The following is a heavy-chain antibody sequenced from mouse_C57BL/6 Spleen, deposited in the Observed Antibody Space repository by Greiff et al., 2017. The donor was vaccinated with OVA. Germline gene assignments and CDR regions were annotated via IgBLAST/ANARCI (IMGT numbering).Heavy chain of an antibody. CDR3: ARKEDYYGSSGDY. D-gene: IGHD1-1*01. Sequence: VHVKQSGPELVKPGASVKMSCKASGYTFTDYNMHWVKQSHGKSLEWIGYINPNNGGTSYNQKFKGKATLTVNKSSSTAYMELRSLTSEDSAVYYCARKEDYYGSSGDYWGQGTTLTVSS. CDR1: GYTFTDYN. V-gene: IGHV1-22*01. J-gene: IGHJ2*01. CDR2: INPNNGGT.